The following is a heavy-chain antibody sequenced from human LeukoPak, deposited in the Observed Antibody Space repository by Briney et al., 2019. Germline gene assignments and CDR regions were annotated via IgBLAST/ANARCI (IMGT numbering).Heavy chain of an antibody. J-gene: IGHJ4*02. CDR1: GYTLTELS. Sequence: KVSCKVSGYTLTELSMHWVRQMPGKGLEWMGIIYPSDSDTRYSPSFQGQVTISADKSISTAYLQWRSLKASDTAMYYCARGLYGSDRGYWGQGTLVTVSS. CDR2: IYPSDSDT. D-gene: IGHD6-19*01. V-gene: IGHV5-51*01. CDR3: ARGLYGSDRGY.